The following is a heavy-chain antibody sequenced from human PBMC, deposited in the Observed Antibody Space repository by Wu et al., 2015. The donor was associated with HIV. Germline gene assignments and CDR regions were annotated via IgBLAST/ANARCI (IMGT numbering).Heavy chain of an antibody. CDR2: INPNSGGT. J-gene: IGHJ6*02. D-gene: IGHD6-19*01. CDR3: ARPAYNSGWSDYYYYVWTS. V-gene: IGHV1-2*02. Sequence: QVQLVQSGAEVKKPGASVKVSCKASGYTFTGYYMHWVRQAPGQGLEWMGWINPNSGGTKFAQKFQGRVTMTRDTSINSAYMELTRLRSDDTAVYYCARPAYNSGWSDYYYYVWTSWAKGPRSPSP. CDR1: GYTFTGYY.